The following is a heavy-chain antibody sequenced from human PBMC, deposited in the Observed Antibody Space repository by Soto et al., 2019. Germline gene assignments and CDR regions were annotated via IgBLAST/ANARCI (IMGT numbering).Heavy chain of an antibody. V-gene: IGHV3-30-3*01. D-gene: IGHD6-13*01. CDR3: ARSGFSGSGILYFYAVDV. CDR1: GFTFSDYA. Sequence: QVQLVESGGGEVQPGRSLRLPCAASGFTFSDYALHWVRQAPGTGLEWVATVSYGDSNKYYADSVKGRFTISRDNSQKTLFLQMNSLKVEDTAIYCGARSGFSGSGILYFYAVDVWGQGTTVTVSS. CDR2: VSYGDSNK. J-gene: IGHJ6*02.